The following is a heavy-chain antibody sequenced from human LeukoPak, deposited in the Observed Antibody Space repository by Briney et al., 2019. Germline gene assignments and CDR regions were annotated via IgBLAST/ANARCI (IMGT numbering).Heavy chain of an antibody. CDR2: INHSGST. J-gene: IGHJ3*02. V-gene: IGHV4-34*01. CDR3: AREGARYCSGGSCYSGAFDI. CDR1: GGSFSDYY. Sequence: SETLSLTCAVYGGSFSDYYWSWTRQPPGKGLEWIGEINHSGSTNYNPSLKSRVTISVDTSKNQFSLKLSSVTAADTAVYYCAREGARYCSGGSCYSGAFDIWGQGTMVTVSS. D-gene: IGHD2-15*01.